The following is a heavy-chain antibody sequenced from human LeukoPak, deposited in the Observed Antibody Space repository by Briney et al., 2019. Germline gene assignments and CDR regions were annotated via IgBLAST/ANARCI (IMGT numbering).Heavy chain of an antibody. D-gene: IGHD3-22*01. CDR3: ARASYSYDINGWVPFDY. CDR1: GGSISSSNW. CDR2: INHSGST. Sequence: KSSETLSLTCAVSGGSISSSNWWSWVRQPPGKGLEWIGEINHSGSTNYNPSLKSRVTISVDTSKNQFSLKLSSVTAADTAVYYCARASYSYDINGWVPFDYWGQGTLVTVSS. V-gene: IGHV4-4*02. J-gene: IGHJ4*02.